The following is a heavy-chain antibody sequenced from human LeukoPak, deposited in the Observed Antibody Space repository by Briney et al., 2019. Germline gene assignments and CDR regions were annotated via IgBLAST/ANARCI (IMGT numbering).Heavy chain of an antibody. CDR3: AKGAYYDSSGYVDY. CDR2: ISGSGGST. D-gene: IGHD3-22*01. J-gene: IGHJ4*02. Sequence: GGSLRLSCAASGFTFSSYAMSWVRQAPGKGLEWVSAISGSGGSTYYADSVKGRFTISRDNSKNTLYLQMHRLRAEDTVVYYCAKGAYYDSSGYVDYWGQGTLVTVSS. V-gene: IGHV3-23*01. CDR1: GFTFSSYA.